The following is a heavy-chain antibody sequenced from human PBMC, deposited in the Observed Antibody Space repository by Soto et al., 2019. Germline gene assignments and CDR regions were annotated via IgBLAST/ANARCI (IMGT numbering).Heavy chain of an antibody. CDR2: ILPIPGIT. V-gene: IGHV1-69*04. J-gene: IGHJ6*03. Sequence: GASVKVSCKASGGTFSSYATSWVRQAPGQGLEWMGRILPIPGITNYAQKFQGRVTITADKSTSTAYMELSSLRSEDTAVYYCARDQLLADYYYYMDVWGKGTTVTVSS. CDR1: GGTFSSYA. D-gene: IGHD3-3*02. CDR3: ARDQLLADYYYYMDV.